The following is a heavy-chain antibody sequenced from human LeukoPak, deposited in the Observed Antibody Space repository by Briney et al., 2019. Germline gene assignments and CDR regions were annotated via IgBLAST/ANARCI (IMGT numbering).Heavy chain of an antibody. CDR1: GFTFSSYA. CDR2: ISGSGGST. D-gene: IGHD4-17*01. J-gene: IGHJ2*01. V-gene: IGHV3-23*01. Sequence: GGSLRLSCAASGFTFSSYAMSWVRQAPGKGLEGVSAISGSGGSTYYADSVKGRFTISRDNAKNSLYLQLNSLRAEDTAVYYCARDLLDYGDHYWYFDLWGRGTLVTVSS. CDR3: ARDLLDYGDHYWYFDL.